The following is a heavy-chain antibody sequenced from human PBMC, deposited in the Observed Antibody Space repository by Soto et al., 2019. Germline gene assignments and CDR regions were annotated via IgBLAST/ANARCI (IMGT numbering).Heavy chain of an antibody. Sequence: ESVAGVVQPGRSLRLSCAASGFTFSSYGMHWVRQAPGKGLEWVAAISYDGSNKYYADSVKGRFTTSRDNSKNTLYLQMNSLRAEDTAVYYCAKDSTDYGDYYYYGMDVWGQGTTVTVSS. CDR3: AKDSTDYGDYYYYGMDV. CDR2: ISYDGSNK. CDR1: GFTFSSYG. D-gene: IGHD4-17*01. V-gene: IGHV3-30*18. J-gene: IGHJ6*02.